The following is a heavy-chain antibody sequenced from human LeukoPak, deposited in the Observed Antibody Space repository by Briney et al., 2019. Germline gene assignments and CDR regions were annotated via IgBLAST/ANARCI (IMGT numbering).Heavy chain of an antibody. D-gene: IGHD6-13*01. J-gene: IGHJ4*02. CDR1: GFSLSTSGVG. CDR3: AHRRYSSSPFDY. V-gene: IGHV2-5*01. Sequence: SGPTLVKPTQTLRLTCTFSGFSLSTSGVGVGWIRQPPGKALEWLALIYWNDDKRYSPSLKSRLTITKDTSKNQVVLTMTNMDPVDTATYYCAHRRYSSSPFDYWGQGTLVTVSS. CDR2: IYWNDDK.